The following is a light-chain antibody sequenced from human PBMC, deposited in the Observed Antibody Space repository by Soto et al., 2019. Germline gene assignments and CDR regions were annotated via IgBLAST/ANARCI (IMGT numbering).Light chain of an antibody. V-gene: IGKV1-5*01. Sequence: DIQITQSPSTLSASVGDRVTVTCRASQSISSWLAWYQQKPGKASNLLIYDASSLESGVPSRFSGSGSGTEFTLTISSLQPDDFATYYCQQYQSSWTFGQRTNVDI. CDR1: QSISSW. CDR2: DAS. CDR3: QQYQSSWT. J-gene: IGKJ1*01.